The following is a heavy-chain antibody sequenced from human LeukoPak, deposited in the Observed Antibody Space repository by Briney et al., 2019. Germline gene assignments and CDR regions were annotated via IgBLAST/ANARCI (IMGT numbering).Heavy chain of an antibody. CDR3: AKGEGIQLLFDY. J-gene: IGHJ4*02. D-gene: IGHD5-18*01. CDR2: ISGSGGST. Sequence: GGSLRLSCAASGFTFSSYAMSWVLQAPREGLEWVSAISGSGGSTYYADSVKGRFTISRDNSKNTLYLQMNSLRAEDTAVYYCAKGEGIQLLFDYWGQGTLVTVSS. CDR1: GFTFSSYA. V-gene: IGHV3-23*01.